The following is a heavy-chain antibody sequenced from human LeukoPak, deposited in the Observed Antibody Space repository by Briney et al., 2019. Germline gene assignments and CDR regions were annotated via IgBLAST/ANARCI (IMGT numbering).Heavy chain of an antibody. CDR3: ARQVVAGYNLDY. V-gene: IGHV4-39*01. J-gene: IGHJ4*02. Sequence: SETLSLTCTVSGGSISSSSYYWGWIRQPPGKGLEWIGSIYYSGSTYYNPSLKSRVTISVDTSKNQFSLKLSSVTAADTAVYYCARQVVAGYNLDYWGQGTLVTVSS. D-gene: IGHD5-24*01. CDR2: IYYSGST. CDR1: GGSISSSSYY.